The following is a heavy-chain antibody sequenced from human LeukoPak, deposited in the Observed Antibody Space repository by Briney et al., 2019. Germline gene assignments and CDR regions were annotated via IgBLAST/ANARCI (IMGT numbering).Heavy chain of an antibody. J-gene: IGHJ4*02. CDR3: ARERGIVGATTADY. Sequence: SETLSLTCTVSGVSISSYYWSWIRQPPGKGLEWMGYIYYSGSNNYNPSLKSRVTISVDTSKNQFSLKLSPVTAADTAVYYWARERGIVGATTADYWGQGTLVTVSS. D-gene: IGHD1-26*01. V-gene: IGHV4-59*01. CDR1: GVSISSYY. CDR2: IYYSGSN.